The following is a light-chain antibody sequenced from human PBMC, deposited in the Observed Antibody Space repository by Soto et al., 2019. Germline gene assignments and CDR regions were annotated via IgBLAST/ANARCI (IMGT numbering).Light chain of an antibody. V-gene: IGLV1-40*01. CDR3: LSYDSSLSASV. J-gene: IGLJ3*02. CDR2: VNN. Sequence: QSVLTQPPSVSGAPGQRVTISCTGSSSSIGAGYDVHWYQQVTGTAPKLLIYVNNNRPSGVPDRFSGSKSGTSASLVITGLQAEDEADYYCLSYDSSLSASVFGGGTKLTVL. CDR1: SSSIGAGYD.